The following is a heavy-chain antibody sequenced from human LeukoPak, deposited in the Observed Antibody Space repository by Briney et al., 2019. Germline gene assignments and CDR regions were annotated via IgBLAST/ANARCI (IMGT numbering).Heavy chain of an antibody. CDR2: IYPRDSDT. Sequence: GESLKISCKGSGYSFPNYWIGWVRQVPGKGLEWMGIIYPRDSDTRYSPSFQGQVTISADKSISAAYLQWSSLKASDTAMYYCTRRIDYGDYDYWGQGALVTVSS. V-gene: IGHV5-51*01. CDR3: TRRIDYGDYDY. J-gene: IGHJ4*02. CDR1: GYSFPNYW. D-gene: IGHD4-17*01.